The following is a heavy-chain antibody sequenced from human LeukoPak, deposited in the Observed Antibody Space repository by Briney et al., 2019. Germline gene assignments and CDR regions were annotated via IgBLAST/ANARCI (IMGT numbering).Heavy chain of an antibody. CDR2: ISSTSSYM. CDR1: GFTFSSYS. Sequence: PGGSLRLSCAASGFTFSSYSMNWVRQAPGKGLEWVSSISSTSSYMYYADSVKGRFTISRDNAKNSLYLQMNSLRAEDTAVYYCARGDTVPLFRAYFYMDVWGKGTTVTVSS. D-gene: IGHD5-18*01. V-gene: IGHV3-21*01. J-gene: IGHJ6*03. CDR3: ARGDTVPLFRAYFYMDV.